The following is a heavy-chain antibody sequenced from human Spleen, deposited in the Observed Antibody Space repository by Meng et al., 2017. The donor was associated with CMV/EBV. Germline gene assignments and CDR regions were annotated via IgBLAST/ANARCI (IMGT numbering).Heavy chain of an antibody. V-gene: IGHV3-48*03. CDR2: ISSSGNAI. J-gene: IGHJ4*02. D-gene: IGHD3-10*01. CDR1: QFTFSSYE. CDR3: GRVVGGNRYDSGRYRPSFYFDY. Sequence: GESLKISCAASQFTFSSYEMHWVRQAPGKGLEWVSYISSSGNAIYYADSVKGRFTISRDNSKNALFLQMSSLRVEDTAVYYCGRVVGGNRYDSGRYRPSFYFDYWGQGTLVTVSS.